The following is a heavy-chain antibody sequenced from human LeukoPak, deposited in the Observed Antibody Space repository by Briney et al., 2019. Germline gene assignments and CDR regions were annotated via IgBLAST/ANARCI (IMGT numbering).Heavy chain of an antibody. Sequence: GGSLRLSCAASGFTFSSYGMHWVRQAPGKGLEWVAVIWYDGSNKYYADSVKGRFTISRDNSKNTLYLQMNSLRAEDTAVYYCAREYLAAADSLDYWGQGTLVTVSS. CDR3: AREYLAAADSLDY. J-gene: IGHJ4*02. D-gene: IGHD6-13*01. CDR2: IWYDGSNK. CDR1: GFTFSSYG. V-gene: IGHV3-33*01.